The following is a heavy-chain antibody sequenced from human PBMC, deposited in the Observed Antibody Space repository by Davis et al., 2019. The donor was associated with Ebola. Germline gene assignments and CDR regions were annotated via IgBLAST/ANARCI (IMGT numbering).Heavy chain of an antibody. CDR1: GGSISSYY. CDR3: ARIRLRFLEWDGMDV. J-gene: IGHJ6*02. CDR2: IYYSGST. Sequence: SETLSLTCTVSGGSISSYYWSWIRQPPGKGLEWIGYIYYSGSTNYNPSLKSRVTISVDTSKNQFSLKLSSVTAADTAVYYCARIRLRFLEWDGMDVWGQGTTVTVSS. V-gene: IGHV4-59*01. D-gene: IGHD3-3*01.